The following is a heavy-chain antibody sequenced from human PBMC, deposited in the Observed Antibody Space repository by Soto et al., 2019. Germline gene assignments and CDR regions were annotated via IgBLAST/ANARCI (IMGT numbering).Heavy chain of an antibody. J-gene: IGHJ6*02. V-gene: IGHV1-18*01. CDR3: ARHYDIVVVPAAISFYYYGMDV. CDR1: GYNFTIYG. CDR2: ISAYNGNT. Sequence: ASVKGSCKASGYNFTIYGISSVRQAPGQGLEWMGWISAYNGNTNYAQKLQGRFTMTTDTSTSTAYMELRSLRSDDTAVYYCARHYDIVVVPAAISFYYYGMDVWGQGTTVTVSS. D-gene: IGHD2-2*02.